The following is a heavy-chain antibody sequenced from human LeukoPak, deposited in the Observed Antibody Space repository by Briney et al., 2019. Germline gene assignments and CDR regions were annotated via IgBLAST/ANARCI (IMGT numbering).Heavy chain of an antibody. D-gene: IGHD6-19*01. CDR3: ARDLGYSSGWYRGSGDY. Sequence: GASVKVSCKASGYTFPSYYMHWVRQAPGQGLEWMGVINPSGGNTNSAQKFQGRVTMTRDTSTRTVYMEPSSLRSEDTAVYYCARDLGYSSGWYRGSGDYWGQGTLVTVSS. V-gene: IGHV1-46*01. J-gene: IGHJ4*02. CDR2: INPSGGNT. CDR1: GYTFPSYY.